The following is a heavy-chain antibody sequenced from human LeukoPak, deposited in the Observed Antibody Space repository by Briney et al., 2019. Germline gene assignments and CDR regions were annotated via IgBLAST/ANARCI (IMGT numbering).Heavy chain of an antibody. Sequence: SETLSLTCSVFGFSVRTGYYWGWIRQLPGKGLEWIGSLGHGGNTYYNPSLKARVSMSIDTSKNQFSLTLTSVTAADTALYYCAGGGMTGFDYWGQGTLVTVSS. CDR2: LGHGGNT. CDR1: GFSVRTGYY. D-gene: IGHD1-20*01. V-gene: IGHV4-38-2*02. CDR3: AGGGMTGFDY. J-gene: IGHJ4*02.